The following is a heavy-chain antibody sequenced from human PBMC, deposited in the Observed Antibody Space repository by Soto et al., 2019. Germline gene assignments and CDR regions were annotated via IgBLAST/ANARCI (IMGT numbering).Heavy chain of an antibody. CDR3: ATVLRGYTTDKY. J-gene: IGHJ4*02. V-gene: IGHV3-11*05. D-gene: IGHD5-18*01. Sequence: QVQLVESGGGLVKPGGSLRLSCAASGFSFSDRYMSWIRQAPGKGLEWVSYISRDSSDRQYADSVRGRFTISRDNAKNSLYLQMDSLKVEDTAVYCGATVLRGYTTDKYGGQGILVTVSS. CDR1: GFSFSDRY. CDR2: ISRDSSDR.